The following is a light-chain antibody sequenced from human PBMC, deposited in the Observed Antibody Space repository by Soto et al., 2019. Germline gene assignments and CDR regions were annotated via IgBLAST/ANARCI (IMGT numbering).Light chain of an antibody. CDR2: GPA. CDR1: QSVSYN. J-gene: IGKJ1*01. V-gene: IGKV3-15*01. Sequence: EIVMTQSPATLSVSPGERATLSFRASQSVSYNLAWSQHKPGQAPRLLIYGPATRATGIPARFSGSGSGTELTLAISSLQSEDFAIYCCQQYKNGLTFGQGTKVDIK. CDR3: QQYKNGLT.